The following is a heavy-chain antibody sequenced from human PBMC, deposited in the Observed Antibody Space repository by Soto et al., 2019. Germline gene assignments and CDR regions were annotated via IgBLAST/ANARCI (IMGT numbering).Heavy chain of an antibody. D-gene: IGHD6-19*01. CDR3: ARLAATNWFDP. CDR2: ISIDGSTT. V-gene: IGHV3-74*01. J-gene: IGHJ5*02. CDR1: AFTFSSNW. Sequence: GGSMRLPCTASAFTFSSNWMHWVRQDPGKGLVWVSHISIDGSTTNYADSVKGRFTISRDNAKNSLYLQMNSLRAEDKAVYYCARLAATNWFDPRGQGTLVTVPS.